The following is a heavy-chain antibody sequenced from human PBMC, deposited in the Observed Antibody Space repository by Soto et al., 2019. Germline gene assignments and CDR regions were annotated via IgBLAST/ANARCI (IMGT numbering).Heavy chain of an antibody. CDR3: ARDPAAGYFDY. Sequence: TSQTLSLTCTVSGGSISSGGYYWSWIRQHPGKGLEWIGYIYYSGSTYYNPSLKSRVTISVDTSKNKFSLKLSSVTAADTAVYYCARDPAAGYFDYWGQGTLVTVYS. D-gene: IGHD6-13*01. V-gene: IGHV4-31*03. CDR1: GGSISSGGYY. J-gene: IGHJ4*02. CDR2: IYYSGST.